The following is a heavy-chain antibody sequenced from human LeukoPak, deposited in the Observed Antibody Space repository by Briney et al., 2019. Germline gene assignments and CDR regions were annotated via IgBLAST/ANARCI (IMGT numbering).Heavy chain of an antibody. D-gene: IGHD6-13*01. V-gene: IGHV3-30-3*01. J-gene: IGHJ3*02. CDR1: GFTFSSYA. CDR3: ARDWVAAAGPFDI. Sequence: PGGSLRLSCAASGFTFSSYAMHWVRQAPGKGLEWVAVISYDGSNKYYADSVKGRFTISSDNSKNTLYLQMNSLRAEDTAVYYCARDWVAAAGPFDIWGQGTMVTVSS. CDR2: ISYDGSNK.